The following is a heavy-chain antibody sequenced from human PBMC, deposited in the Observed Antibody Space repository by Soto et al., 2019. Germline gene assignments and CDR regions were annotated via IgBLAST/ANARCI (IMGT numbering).Heavy chain of an antibody. Sequence: SETLSLTCTVSGGSISSSSYYWGWIRQPPGKGLEWIGSIYYSGSTYYNPSLKSRVTISVDTSKNQFSLKLSSVTAAATAVYYCATHVLLWFGELFLWGQGTLVTVSS. CDR2: IYYSGST. CDR1: GGSISSSSYY. J-gene: IGHJ4*02. CDR3: ATHVLLWFGELFL. D-gene: IGHD3-10*01. V-gene: IGHV4-39*01.